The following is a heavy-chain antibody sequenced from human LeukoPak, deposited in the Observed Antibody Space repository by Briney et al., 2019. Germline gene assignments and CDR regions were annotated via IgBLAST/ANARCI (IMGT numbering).Heavy chain of an antibody. CDR3: ARVLTLDYYDTFAFDI. CDR2: IIPILGIA. Sequence: SVKVSCKASGGTFSSYAISWERQAPGQGLEWMGRIIPILGIANYAQKFQGRVTITADKSTSTAYMELSSLRSEDTAVYYCARVLTLDYYDTFAFDIWGQGTMVTVSS. J-gene: IGHJ3*02. D-gene: IGHD3-22*01. CDR1: GGTFSSYA. V-gene: IGHV1-69*04.